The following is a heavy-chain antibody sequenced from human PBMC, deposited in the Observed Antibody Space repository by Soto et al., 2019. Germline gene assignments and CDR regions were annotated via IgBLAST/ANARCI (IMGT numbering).Heavy chain of an antibody. Sequence: EVQVVDSGGGLVQPGGSLKVSCAASGFTFTGSAMHWVRQASGKGLEWIGRTRMKSNTYATSYAASLKGSFTTSRDDSKNTAYPQMNSLKTEDTALYYCMWELPTGDYWGQGTLVTVSS. J-gene: IGHJ4*02. D-gene: IGHD1-26*01. V-gene: IGHV3-73*02. CDR1: GFTFTGSA. CDR3: MWELPTGDY. CDR2: TRMKSNTYAT.